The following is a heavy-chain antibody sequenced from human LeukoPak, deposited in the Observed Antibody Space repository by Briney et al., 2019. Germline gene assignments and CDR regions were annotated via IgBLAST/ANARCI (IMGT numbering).Heavy chain of an antibody. CDR1: GYTFTSYD. Sequence: ASVKVSCKASGYTFTSYDINWVRQATGQGLEWMGWMNPNSGNTGYAQKFQGRVTITRNTSISTAYMELSSLRSEDTAVYYCARSPVYSSGWYRVLYFDYWGQGTLVTVSS. J-gene: IGHJ4*02. D-gene: IGHD6-19*01. CDR2: MNPNSGNT. V-gene: IGHV1-8*03. CDR3: ARSPVYSSGWYRVLYFDY.